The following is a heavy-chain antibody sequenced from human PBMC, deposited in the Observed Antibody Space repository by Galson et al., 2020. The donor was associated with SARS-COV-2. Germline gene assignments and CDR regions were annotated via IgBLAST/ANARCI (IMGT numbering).Heavy chain of an antibody. D-gene: IGHD3-3*01. CDR3: TRDDFWSGYYDY. Sequence: SLRLSCTASGFTFGDYPMSWFRQAPGKGLEWVGFIRSKAYGGTTEYAASVKGRFTISRDDSKSIAYLQMNSLKTEDTAVYYCTRDDFWSGYYDYWGQGTLVTVSS. CDR1: GFTFGDYP. V-gene: IGHV3-49*03. CDR2: IRSKAYGGTT. J-gene: IGHJ4*02.